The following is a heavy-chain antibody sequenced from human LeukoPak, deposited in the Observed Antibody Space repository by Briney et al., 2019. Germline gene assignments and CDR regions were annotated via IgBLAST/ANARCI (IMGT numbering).Heavy chain of an antibody. CDR2: INPYGGST. CDR1: GYTFTDYY. V-gene: IGHV1-46*01. CDR3: ARDLDSSRNWFDP. J-gene: IGHJ5*02. D-gene: IGHD6-13*01. Sequence: ASVKVSCKASGYTFTDYYMHWVRQAPGLGLEWMGIINPYGGSTTYAQKFQGRITMTRDTSTSTVYMELSSLRSEDTAVYYCARDLDSSRNWFDPWGQGTLVSVSS.